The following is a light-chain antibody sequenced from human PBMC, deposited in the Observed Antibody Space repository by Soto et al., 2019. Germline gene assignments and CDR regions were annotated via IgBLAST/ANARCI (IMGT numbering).Light chain of an antibody. V-gene: IGKV4-1*01. CDR3: QQYYTTPRT. CDR1: QSVLYNSNNKNY. Sequence: DIVMTQSPDSLAVSLCERATINCKSSQSVLYNSNNKNYLTWYPHKPGQPPKLLIYWASTRESGVPDRFSGSGSGTDFTLTISSLQAEDVAFYYCQQYYTTPRTFGGGTKVEIK. CDR2: WAS. J-gene: IGKJ4*01.